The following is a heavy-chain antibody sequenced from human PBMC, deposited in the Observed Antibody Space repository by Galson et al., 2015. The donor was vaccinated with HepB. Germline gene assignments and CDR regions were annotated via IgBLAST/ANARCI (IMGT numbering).Heavy chain of an antibody. J-gene: IGHJ4*02. CDR3: VRDDMMPCVRGVQYDY. Sequence: SVKVSCKASGYTFKNFGVSWVRQAPGKGLEWMGWISAYYGSTKYAEKVQGRVSMTTDTSTSTAYMELRSLTSEDTALYYCVRDDMMPCVRGVQYDYWGQGTLVTFSS. CDR1: GYTFKNFG. V-gene: IGHV1-18*01. D-gene: IGHD3-10*01. CDR2: ISAYYGST.